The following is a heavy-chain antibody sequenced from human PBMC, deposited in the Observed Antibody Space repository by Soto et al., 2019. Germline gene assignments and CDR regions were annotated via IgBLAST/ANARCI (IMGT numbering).Heavy chain of an antibody. D-gene: IGHD6-25*01. Sequence: SETLSLTCTVSGGSISSYYWIWIRQPPGKGLEWIGYIYYVVSTNYSPSLKSRFTISLYASKNHLSPKLSSVTAADAAVYYCARAWGIAATYLDYWGQGTLVTVS. J-gene: IGHJ4*02. CDR2: IYYVVST. V-gene: IGHV4-59*01. CDR3: ARAWGIAATYLDY. CDR1: GGSISSYY.